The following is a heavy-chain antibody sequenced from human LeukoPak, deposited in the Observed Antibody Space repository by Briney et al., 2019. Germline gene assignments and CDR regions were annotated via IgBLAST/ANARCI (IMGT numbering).Heavy chain of an antibody. J-gene: IGHJ5*02. V-gene: IGHV4-4*07. CDR3: ARPKTYYDFWSGYRENWFDP. CDR2: IYTSGST. D-gene: IGHD3-3*01. CDR1: GGSISSYY. Sequence: SETLSLTCTVSGGSISSYYWSWIRQPAGKGLEWIGRIYTSGSTNYNPSLKSRVTMSVDTSKNQFSLKLSSVTAADTAVYYCARPKTYYDFWSGYRENWFDPWGQGTLVTVSS.